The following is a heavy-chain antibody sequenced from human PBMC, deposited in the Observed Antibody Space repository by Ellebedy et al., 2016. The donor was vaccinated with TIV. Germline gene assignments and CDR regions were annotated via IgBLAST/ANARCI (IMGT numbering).Heavy chain of an antibody. D-gene: IGHD4-17*01. J-gene: IGHJ5*02. CDR2: IIPILGIA. CDR3: ARDTVTTYNWFDP. Sequence: AASVKVSCKASGYTFSNYYMHWVRQAPGQGLEWMGRIIPILGIANYAQKFQGRVTITADKSTSTAYMELSSLRSEDTAVYYCARDTVTTYNWFDPWGQGTLVTVSS. V-gene: IGHV1-69*04. CDR1: GYTFSNYY.